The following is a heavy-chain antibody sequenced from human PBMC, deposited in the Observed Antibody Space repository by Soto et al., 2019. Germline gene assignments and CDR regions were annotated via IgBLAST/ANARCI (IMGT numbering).Heavy chain of an antibody. CDR1: GFTFNNYA. CDR2: ISASGGST. V-gene: IGHV3-23*01. CDR3: AIHFYYGSGSYYAVDY. Sequence: EVQLLESGGGLVQPGGSLRLSCVVSGFTFNNYAMNWVRQAPGKGLEWVSGISASGGSTYYADSVKGRFTISRDSSKHTLYLQMNSLSADDTDIYYCAIHFYYGSGSYYAVDYWGQGTLVTVSS. D-gene: IGHD3-10*01. J-gene: IGHJ4*02.